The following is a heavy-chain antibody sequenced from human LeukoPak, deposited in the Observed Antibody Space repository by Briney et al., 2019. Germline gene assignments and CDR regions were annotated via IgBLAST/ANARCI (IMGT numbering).Heavy chain of an antibody. D-gene: IGHD4-17*01. V-gene: IGHV1-2*02. CDR2: INPNSGGT. CDR3: ATPTVTTWYCFDY. CDR1: GYTFTGYY. Sequence: ASVKVSCKASGYTFTGYYMHWVRQAPGQGLEWMGWINPNSGGTNYAQKFQGRVTMTRDTSISTAYMELSRLRSDDTAVYYCATPTVTTWYCFDYWGQGTLVTVSS. J-gene: IGHJ4*02.